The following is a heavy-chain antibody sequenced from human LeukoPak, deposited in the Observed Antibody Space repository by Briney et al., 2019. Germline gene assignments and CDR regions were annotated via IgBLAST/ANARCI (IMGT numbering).Heavy chain of an antibody. V-gene: IGHV3-7*01. CDR1: GFTFSSYA. CDR3: ARDFAADVG. CDR2: IKRDGSEK. D-gene: IGHD5-24*01. J-gene: IGHJ4*02. Sequence: GGSLRLSCAASGFTFSSYAMSWVRQAPGKGLEWVANIKRDGSEKYCVDSVKGRFTISRDNAKNSLYLQMNSLRAEDTAVYYCARDFAADVGWGQGTLVTVSS.